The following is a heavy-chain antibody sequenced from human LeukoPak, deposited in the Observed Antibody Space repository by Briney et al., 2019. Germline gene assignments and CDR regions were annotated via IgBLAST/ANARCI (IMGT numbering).Heavy chain of an antibody. CDR3: ARESITIFGVVIG. CDR2: ISSSSSTI. CDR1: GFTFSSYS. V-gene: IGHV3-48*01. Sequence: PGGSLRLSCAASGFTFSSYSMNWVRQAPGKGLEWVSYISSSSSTIYYADSVKGRFTISRDNAKNSLYLQMNSLRAEDTAVYYCARESITIFGVVIGWGQGTLVTVSS. J-gene: IGHJ4*02. D-gene: IGHD3-3*01.